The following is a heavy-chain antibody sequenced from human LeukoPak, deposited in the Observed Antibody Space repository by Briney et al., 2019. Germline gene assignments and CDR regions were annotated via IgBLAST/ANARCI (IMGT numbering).Heavy chain of an antibody. CDR2: VIPIFGTA. D-gene: IGHD3-22*01. Sequence: SVKVSCKASGGTFSSYAISWVRQAPGQGLEWMGGVIPIFGTANYAQKFQGRVTITTDESTSTAYMELSSLRSEDTAVYYCARGMIVVSNEAFDIWGQGTMVTVSS. CDR1: GGTFSSYA. V-gene: IGHV1-69*05. CDR3: ARGMIVVSNEAFDI. J-gene: IGHJ3*02.